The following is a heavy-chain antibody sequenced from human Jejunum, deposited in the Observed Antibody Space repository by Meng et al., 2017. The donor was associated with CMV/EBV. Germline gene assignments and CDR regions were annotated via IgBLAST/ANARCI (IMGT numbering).Heavy chain of an antibody. CDR3: ARVPGSSNDVYYGGVDY. D-gene: IGHD2-2*01. Sequence: FSSYALRWVRKAPVQGLEWMRGLTPILGAANYAQTFQGRVTTTTDESTSTAYMEMSSLRSEYTAVYYCARVPGSSNDVYYGGVDYWSQGTLVTVSS. CDR1: FSSYA. V-gene: IGHV1-69*05. J-gene: IGHJ4*02. CDR2: LTPILGAA.